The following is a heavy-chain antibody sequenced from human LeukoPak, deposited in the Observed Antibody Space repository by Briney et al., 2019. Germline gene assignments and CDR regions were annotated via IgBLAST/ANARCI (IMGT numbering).Heavy chain of an antibody. V-gene: IGHV1-2*02. J-gene: IGHJ4*02. D-gene: IGHD1-26*01. CDR2: INPNNGDT. CDR3: ARGGYSGTEKPNDY. CDR1: GYTFSGYY. Sequence: ASVKVSCKASGYTFSGYYLHWVRQAPGQGLEWMGWINPNNGDTYYAQNFQGRVTMTRDTSISTAYMELSSLRSYDTAVYYCARGGYSGTEKPNDYWGQGTLVTVSS.